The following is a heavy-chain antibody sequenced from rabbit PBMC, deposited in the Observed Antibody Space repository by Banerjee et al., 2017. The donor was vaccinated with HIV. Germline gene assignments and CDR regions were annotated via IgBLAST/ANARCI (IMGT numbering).Heavy chain of an antibody. CDR1: GFSFSSSYY. Sequence: QEQLEESGGDLVKPGASLTLTCTASGFSFSSSYYMCWVRQAPGKGLEWISCIAGSSSGFTYSATWAKGRFTISKTSSTTVTLQMASLTVADTATYFCARAGYADYGGATGLDLWGPGTLVTVS. CDR3: ARAGYADYGGATGLDL. V-gene: IGHV1S45*01. D-gene: IGHD6-1*01. J-gene: IGHJ4*01. CDR2: IAGSSSGFT.